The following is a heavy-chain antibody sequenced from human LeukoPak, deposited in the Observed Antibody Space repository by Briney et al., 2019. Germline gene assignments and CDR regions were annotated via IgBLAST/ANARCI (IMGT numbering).Heavy chain of an antibody. J-gene: IGHJ6*02. Sequence: SETLSLTCIVSGGSISSTSYYWGWIRQSPGKGLEWIGSFYYSGSIFDNRSLRSRVTISIDMSKNQFLLKLTSVTAADTAVYYCARLEGSSGWYGPNYYYYGMDVWGQGTTVTVSS. V-gene: IGHV4-39*07. CDR3: ARLEGSSGWYGPNYYYYGMDV. CDR1: GGSISSTSYY. CDR2: FYYSGSI. D-gene: IGHD6-19*01.